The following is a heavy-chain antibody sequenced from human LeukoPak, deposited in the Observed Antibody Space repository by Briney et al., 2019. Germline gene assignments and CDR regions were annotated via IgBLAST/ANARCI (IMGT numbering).Heavy chain of an antibody. V-gene: IGHV4-31*03. CDR1: GGSSSSGHYY. D-gene: IGHD6-13*01. CDR3: ATRSSWIDY. J-gene: IGHJ4*02. CDR2: IYYSGST. Sequence: SETLSLTCTVSGGSSSSGHYYWSWIRQHPGKGLEWIGYIYYSGSTNYNPSLKSRVTISVDTSKNQFSLKLSSVTAADTAVYYCATRSSWIDYWGQGTLVTVSS.